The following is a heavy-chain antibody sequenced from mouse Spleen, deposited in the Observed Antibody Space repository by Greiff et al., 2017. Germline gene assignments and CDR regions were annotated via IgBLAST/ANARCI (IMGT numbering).Heavy chain of an antibody. CDR2: IYYSGTI. CDR1: GISITTGNYR. Sequence: EVKVVESGPGLVKPSQTVSLTCTVTGISITTGNYRWSWIRQFPGNKLEWIGYIYYSGTITYNPSLTSRTTITRDTSKNQFFLEMNSLTAEDTATYYCARDIITTVYWYFDVWGAGTTVTVSS. D-gene: IGHD1-2*01. V-gene: IGHV3-5*02. J-gene: IGHJ1*01. CDR3: ARDIITTVYWYFDV.